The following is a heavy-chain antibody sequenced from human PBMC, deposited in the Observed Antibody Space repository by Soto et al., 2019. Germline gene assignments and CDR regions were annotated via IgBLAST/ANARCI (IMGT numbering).Heavy chain of an antibody. J-gene: IGHJ6*02. CDR1: GGTFSSYA. CDR3: AAVLRFLEWLPSGYYYGMDV. D-gene: IGHD3-3*01. V-gene: IGHV1-69*06. Sequence: ASVKVSCKASGGTFSSYAISWVRQAPGQGLEWMGGIIPIFGTANYAQKFQGRVTITADKSTSTAYMELSSLRSEDTAVYYCAAVLRFLEWLPSGYYYGMDVWGQGTTVTVSS. CDR2: IIPIFGTA.